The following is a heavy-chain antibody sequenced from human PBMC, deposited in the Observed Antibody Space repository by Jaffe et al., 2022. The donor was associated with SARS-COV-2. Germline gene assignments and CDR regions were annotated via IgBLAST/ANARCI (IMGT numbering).Heavy chain of an antibody. V-gene: IGHV4-34*01. CDR2: INHSGST. Sequence: QVQLRQWGAGLLKPSETLSLTCAVYGGSFSIYYWSWIRQSPGKGLEWIGEINHSGSTNYNPSFKSRVTVSLDTSRNQFSLRLSTVTAADTAVYYCGRRYGGFDFWGQGILVTVSS. CDR3: GRRYGGFDF. D-gene: IGHD3-16*01. J-gene: IGHJ4*02. CDR1: GGSFSIYY.